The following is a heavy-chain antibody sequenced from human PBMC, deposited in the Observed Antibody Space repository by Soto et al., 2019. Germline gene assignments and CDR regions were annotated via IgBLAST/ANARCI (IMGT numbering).Heavy chain of an antibody. Sequence: GGSLRLSCAASGFTFSSYGMHWVRQAPGKGLEWVAVIWYDGSNKYYADSVKGRFTISRDNSKNTLYLQMNSLRAEDTAVYYCASNYYDSSQNEDYWGQGTLVTVSS. CDR3: ASNYYDSSQNEDY. J-gene: IGHJ4*02. V-gene: IGHV3-33*01. D-gene: IGHD3-22*01. CDR1: GFTFSSYG. CDR2: IWYDGSNK.